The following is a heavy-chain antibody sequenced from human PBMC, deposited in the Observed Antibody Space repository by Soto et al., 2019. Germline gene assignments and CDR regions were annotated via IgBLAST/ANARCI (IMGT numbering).Heavy chain of an antibody. CDR3: ARVGGSYDSSGYFDY. Sequence: ASVKVSCKASGYTFTGYYMHWVRQAPGQGLEWMGWINPNSGGTNYAQKFQGWVTMTRDTSISTAYMELSRLRSDDTAVYYCARVGGSYDSSGYFDYWGQGTLVTVSS. J-gene: IGHJ4*02. CDR2: INPNSGGT. CDR1: GYTFTGYY. V-gene: IGHV1-2*04. D-gene: IGHD3-22*01.